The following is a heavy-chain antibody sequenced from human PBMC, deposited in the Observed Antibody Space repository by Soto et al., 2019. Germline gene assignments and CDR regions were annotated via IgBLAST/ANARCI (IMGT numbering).Heavy chain of an antibody. CDR2: ISGSGGST. D-gene: IGHD5-18*01. CDR3: AKSPIQLWFVPHSYCFDY. Sequence: EVQLLESGGGLVQPGGSLRLSCAASGFTFSSYAMSWVRQAPGKGLEWVSAISGSGGSTYYADSVKGRFTISRDNSKNTLYLQMNSLRAEDTAVYYCAKSPIQLWFVPHSYCFDYWGQGTLVTVSS. V-gene: IGHV3-23*01. CDR1: GFTFSSYA. J-gene: IGHJ4*02.